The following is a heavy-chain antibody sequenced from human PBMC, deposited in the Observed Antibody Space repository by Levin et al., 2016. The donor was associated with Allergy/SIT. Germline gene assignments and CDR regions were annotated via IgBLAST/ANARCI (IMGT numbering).Heavy chain of an antibody. CDR3: VKNVVYRLLNHDSRSNPPRDAFDI. J-gene: IGHJ3*02. D-gene: IGHD3-10*01. Sequence: VRQAPGKGLEYVSTITTNGGSTSYADSVKGRFTISRDNSKNTLFLQMSSLRPEDTAVYYCVKNVVYRLLNHDSRSNPPRDAFDIWGQGTTVTVSS. CDR2: ITTNGGST. V-gene: IGHV3-64D*06.